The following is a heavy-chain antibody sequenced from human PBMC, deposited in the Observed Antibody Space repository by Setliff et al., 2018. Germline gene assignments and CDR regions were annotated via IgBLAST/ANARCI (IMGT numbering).Heavy chain of an antibody. CDR3: ARHPYYYGSGTYLDNNNRWFDP. D-gene: IGHD3-10*01. CDR1: GYSFTSYW. CDR2: IYPGDSDT. J-gene: IGHJ5*02. V-gene: IGHV5-51*01. Sequence: GESLKISCKGSGYSFTSYWIGWVRQMPGKGLEWMGIIYPGDSDTRYSPSFQGQVTISVDKSINTAYLQGSSLRASDTAIYYCARHPYYYGSGTYLDNNNRWFDPWGQGTLVTVSS.